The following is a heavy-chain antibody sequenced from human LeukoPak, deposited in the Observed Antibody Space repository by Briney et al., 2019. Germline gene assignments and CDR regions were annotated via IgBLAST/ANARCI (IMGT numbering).Heavy chain of an antibody. V-gene: IGHV3-21*01. CDR2: ISSSSSYI. D-gene: IGHD2-21*02. Sequence: PGGSLRLSCAASGFTFSSYAMSWVRQAPGKGLEWVSSISSSSSYIYYADSVKGRFTISRDNAKNSLYLQMNSLRAEDTAVYYCARDLTAPNWFDPWGQGTLVTVSS. CDR1: GFTFSSYA. J-gene: IGHJ5*02. CDR3: ARDLTAPNWFDP.